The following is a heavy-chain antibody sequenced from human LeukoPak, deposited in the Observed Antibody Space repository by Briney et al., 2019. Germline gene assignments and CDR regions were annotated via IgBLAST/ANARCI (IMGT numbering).Heavy chain of an antibody. CDR2: IYYSGST. CDR3: AREWYDYVWGSYRYIDY. Sequence: SETLSLTCTVSGGSISSSSYYWGWIRQPPGKGLEWIGSIYYSGSTYYNPSLKSRVTISVDTSKNQFSLKLSSVTAADTAVYYCAREWYDYVWGSYRYIDYWGQGTLVTVSS. CDR1: GGSISSSSYY. D-gene: IGHD3-16*02. J-gene: IGHJ4*02. V-gene: IGHV4-39*07.